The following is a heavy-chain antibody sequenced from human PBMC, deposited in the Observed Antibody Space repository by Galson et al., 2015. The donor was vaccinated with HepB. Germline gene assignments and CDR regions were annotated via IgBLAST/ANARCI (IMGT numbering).Heavy chain of an antibody. J-gene: IGHJ5*02. D-gene: IGHD2-15*01. V-gene: IGHV4-31*03. CDR2: IYYSGST. CDR3: ARDQEGVVAATRWFDP. Sequence: TLSLTRTVSGGSISSGGYYWSWIRQHPGKGLEWIGYIYYSGSTYYNPSLKSRVTISVDTSKNQFSLKLSSVTAADTAVYYCARDQEGVVAATRWFDPWGQGTLVTVSS. CDR1: GGSISSGGYY.